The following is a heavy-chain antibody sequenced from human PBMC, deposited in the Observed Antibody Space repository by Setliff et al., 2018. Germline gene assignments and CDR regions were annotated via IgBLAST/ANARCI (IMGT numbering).Heavy chain of an antibody. J-gene: IGHJ5*02. CDR1: GGSISSGSYY. CDR3: ARETTYSSSWYGWFDP. D-gene: IGHD6-13*01. CDR2: IYYSGST. V-gene: IGHV4-39*07. Sequence: SETLSLTCTVSGGSISSGSYYWSWIRQPPGKGLEWIGSIYYSGSTYYNPSLKSRVTISVDTSKNQFSLKLSSVTAADTAVYYCARETTYSSSWYGWFDPWGQGTLVTVSS.